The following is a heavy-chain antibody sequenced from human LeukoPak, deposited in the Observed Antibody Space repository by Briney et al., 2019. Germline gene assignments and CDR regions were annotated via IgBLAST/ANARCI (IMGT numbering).Heavy chain of an antibody. CDR3: AKVAIGADENYYYYGMDV. CDR1: GFTFSNYG. D-gene: IGHD6-13*01. Sequence: PGGSLRLSCAASGFTFSNYGMHWVRQAPGKGLEWVAVIWYDGYDKYYADSVKCRFTISRDNPKNTLYLEMNSLRAEDTAVYYCAKVAIGADENYYYYGMDVWGQGTTVAVSS. CDR2: IWYDGYDK. J-gene: IGHJ6*02. V-gene: IGHV3-33*06.